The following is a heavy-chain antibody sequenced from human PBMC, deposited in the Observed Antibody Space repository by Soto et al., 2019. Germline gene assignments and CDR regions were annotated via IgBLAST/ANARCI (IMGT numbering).Heavy chain of an antibody. V-gene: IGHV3-53*01. J-gene: IGHJ4*02. CDR3: ASVGYCSSTSCPPA. CDR2: IYRGGNT. Sequence: GWSLRLSCAASGLTVSSNYMAWVRQAPGKGLEWVSVIYRGGNTYHADSVQGRFSISRDNSKNTVDLQMNSLRTKDTAVYYCASVGYCSSTSCPPAWGQGTLVTVS. CDR1: GLTVSSNY. D-gene: IGHD2-2*01.